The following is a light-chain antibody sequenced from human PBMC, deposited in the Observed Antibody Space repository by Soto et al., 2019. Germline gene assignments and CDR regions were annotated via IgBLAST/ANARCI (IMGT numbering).Light chain of an antibody. Sequence: DIQMTQSPSTLSASVGDTVTVTCRASQSVSGWLARYQQKPGEAPRLLIYDASALPRGVPSRFSGSGSGTKFTLTIASLQPDDFATYYCQKYETFSGTLGPGTKVDIK. CDR1: QSVSGW. CDR2: DAS. CDR3: QKYETFSGT. V-gene: IGKV1-5*01. J-gene: IGKJ1*01.